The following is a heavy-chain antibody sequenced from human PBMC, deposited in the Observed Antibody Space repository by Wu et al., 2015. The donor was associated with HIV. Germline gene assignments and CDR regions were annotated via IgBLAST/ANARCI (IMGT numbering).Heavy chain of an antibody. J-gene: IGHJ4*02. CDR2: FDPEEGET. Sequence: QVHLEQSGAEVKKPGASVKVSCKVSGDTLSELAMHWVRQAPGKGLEWMGGFDPEEGETVYAQKFQGRVTMAEDTSTDTAYMQLRSLRSDDTAVYYCVTVNQWLAPFFDYWGQGTLVIVSS. D-gene: IGHD5-24*01. CDR1: GDTLSELA. CDR3: VTVNQWLAPFFDY. V-gene: IGHV1-24*01.